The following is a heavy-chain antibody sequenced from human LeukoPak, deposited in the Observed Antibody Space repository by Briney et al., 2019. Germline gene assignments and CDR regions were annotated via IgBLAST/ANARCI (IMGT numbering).Heavy chain of an antibody. CDR1: GYTFTGHY. V-gene: IGHV1-46*03. CDR2: INPSGGST. Sequence: ASVKVSCKASGYTFTGHYIHWVRQAPGQGFEWMGIINPSGGSTSYAQKFQGRVTMTRDTSTSTVYMELSSLRSEDTAVYYCASREDGGNGIFDYWGQGTLVTVSS. J-gene: IGHJ4*02. D-gene: IGHD4-23*01. CDR3: ASREDGGNGIFDY.